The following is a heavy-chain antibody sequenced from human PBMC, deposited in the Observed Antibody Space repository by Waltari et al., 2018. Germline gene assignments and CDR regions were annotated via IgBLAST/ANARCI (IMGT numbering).Heavy chain of an antibody. Sequence: QLQLQESGPGLVKPSETLSLTCTVHGGSISSSSYYWGWIRQPPGKGLEWIGSIYYSGSTYYNPSLKSRVTISVDTSKNQFSLKLSSVTAADTAVYYCARLQVSVAGTQFDYWGQGTLVTVSS. CDR1: GGSISSSSYY. J-gene: IGHJ4*02. D-gene: IGHD6-19*01. CDR2: IYYSGST. V-gene: IGHV4-39*01. CDR3: ARLQVSVAGTQFDY.